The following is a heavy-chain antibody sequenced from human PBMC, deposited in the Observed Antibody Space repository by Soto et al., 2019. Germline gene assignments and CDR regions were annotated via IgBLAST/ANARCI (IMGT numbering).Heavy chain of an antibody. J-gene: IGHJ4*02. CDR3: ARGSVVAATLFDY. CDR2: IYYSGGT. CDR1: GGSISSGGYY. Sequence: QVQLQESGPGLVKPSQTLSLTSTVSGGSISSGGYYWSWIRQHPGKGLEWIGYIYYSGGTYYNPSLKSRVTISVDTSKNQFSLKLSSVTAADTAVYYCARGSVVAATLFDYWGQGTLVTVSS. D-gene: IGHD2-15*01. V-gene: IGHV4-31*03.